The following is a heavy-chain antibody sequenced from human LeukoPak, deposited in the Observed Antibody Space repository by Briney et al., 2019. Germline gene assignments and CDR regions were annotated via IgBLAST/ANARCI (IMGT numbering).Heavy chain of an antibody. J-gene: IGHJ4*02. D-gene: IGHD5-24*01. V-gene: IGHV3-53*01. CDR3: ARGGGGWLQHFDY. CDR2: IYSGGST. Sequence: GRSLRLSCTASGFTFGDYAMSWVRQAPGKGLEWVSVIYSGGSTYYADSVKGRFTISRDNSKDTLYLQMNSLRAEDTAVYYCARGGGGWLQHFDYWGQGTLVTVSS. CDR1: GFTFGDYA.